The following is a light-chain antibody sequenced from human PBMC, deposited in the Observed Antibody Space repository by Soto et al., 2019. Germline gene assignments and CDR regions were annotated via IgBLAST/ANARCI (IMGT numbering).Light chain of an antibody. CDR1: SSDVGSYNL. CDR3: CSYAGSSTWV. J-gene: IGLJ1*01. CDR2: EGS. Sequence: QSALTQPASVSGSPGQSITISCTGTSSDVGSYNLVSWYQQHPGKAPKLLIYEGSKRPSGVSNRFSGSKSGNTASLTISGLQAEDEADYYFCSYAGSSTWVFGTGTKVTVL. V-gene: IGLV2-23*01.